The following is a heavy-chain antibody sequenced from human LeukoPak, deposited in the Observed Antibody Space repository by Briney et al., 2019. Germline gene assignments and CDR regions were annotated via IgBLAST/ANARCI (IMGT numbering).Heavy chain of an antibody. CDR3: AKDRKGIAAAGTHYYYYYGMDV. CDR1: GFIFSNYG. J-gene: IGHJ6*02. CDR2: ISASGSAT. Sequence: GGSLRLSCAASGFIFSNYGMNWVRQAPGKGLEWVAAISASGSATSYADSVRGRFTISRDNSKSTTYLQMNSLRAEDTAVYYCAKDRKGIAAAGTHYYYYYGMDVWGQGTTVTVSS. D-gene: IGHD6-13*01. V-gene: IGHV3-23*01.